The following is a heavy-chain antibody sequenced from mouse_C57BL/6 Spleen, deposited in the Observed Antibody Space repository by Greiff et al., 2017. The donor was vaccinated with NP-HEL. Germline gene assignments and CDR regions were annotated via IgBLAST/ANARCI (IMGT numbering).Heavy chain of an antibody. Sequence: QVQLKESGPELVKPGASVKISCKASGYAFSSSWMNWVKQRPGKGLEWIGRIYPGDGDTNYNGKFKGKATLTADKSSSTAYMQLSSLTSEDSAVYFCARLRLTVWAMDYWGQGTSVTVSS. D-gene: IGHD4-1*01. CDR2: IYPGDGDT. J-gene: IGHJ4*01. CDR3: ARLRLTVWAMDY. V-gene: IGHV1-82*01. CDR1: GYAFSSSW.